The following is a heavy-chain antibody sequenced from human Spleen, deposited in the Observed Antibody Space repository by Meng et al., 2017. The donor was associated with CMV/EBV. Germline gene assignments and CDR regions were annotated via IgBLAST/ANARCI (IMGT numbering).Heavy chain of an antibody. CDR2: TYYRSSWYN. D-gene: IGHD3-22*01. J-gene: IGHJ3*02. CDR1: GDSISSNSVA. V-gene: IGHV6-1*01. CDR3: ARGKRRYDSSGYSSAFDI. Sequence: SQTLSLTCVISGDSISSNSVAWNWIRQSPSRGLEWLGRTYYRSSWYNDYAESVKSRIIISPDTSKTQFSLQLNSVTPEDTAVYYCARGKRRYDSSGYSSAFDIWGQGTMVTVSS.